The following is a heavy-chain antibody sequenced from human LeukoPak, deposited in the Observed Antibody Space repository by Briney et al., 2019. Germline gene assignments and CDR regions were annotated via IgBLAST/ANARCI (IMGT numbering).Heavy chain of an antibody. J-gene: IGHJ4*02. D-gene: IGHD3-16*01. CDR2: IYYSVST. Sequence: PSATLSLTCTVSGGSISSGGYYWSWIRQHPGKGLEWIGYIYYSVSTYYKPSLKSRVTMSVDTSENQFSLKLSSVTAADTAVYYCATTVGPYFDYWGQGTLVTVSS. CDR3: ATTVGPYFDY. V-gene: IGHV4-31*03. CDR1: GGSISSGGYY.